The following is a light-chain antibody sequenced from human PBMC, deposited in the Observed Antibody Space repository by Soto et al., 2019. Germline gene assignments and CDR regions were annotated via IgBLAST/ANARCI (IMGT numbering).Light chain of an antibody. CDR1: SSDVGGYNY. CDR3: SSYTSSSTRLYV. V-gene: IGLV2-14*01. Sequence: SALTQPAPVSGSPGQSITISCTGTSSDVGGYNYVSWYQQHPGKAPKLMIYAVSNRPSGVSNRFSGSKSGNTASLTISGLQAEDEADYYCSSYTSSSTRLYVFGTGTKLTVL. CDR2: AVS. J-gene: IGLJ1*01.